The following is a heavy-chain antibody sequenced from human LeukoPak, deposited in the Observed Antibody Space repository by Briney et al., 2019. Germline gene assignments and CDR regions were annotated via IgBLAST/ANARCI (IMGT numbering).Heavy chain of an antibody. CDR3: ARGTRQQLGY. Sequence: PGGSLRLSCAASGFTFSSYSMNWVRQAPGKGLEWVSYISSSSSTIYYADSVRGRFTISRDNAKNSLYLQMNSLRAEDTAVYYCARGTRQQLGYWGQGTLVTVSS. CDR1: GFTFSSYS. J-gene: IGHJ4*02. CDR2: ISSSSSTI. V-gene: IGHV3-48*01. D-gene: IGHD6-13*01.